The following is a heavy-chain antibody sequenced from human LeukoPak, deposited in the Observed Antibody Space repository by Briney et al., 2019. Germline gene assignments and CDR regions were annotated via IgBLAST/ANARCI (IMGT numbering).Heavy chain of an antibody. CDR1: GGSISSGDYY. Sequence: PSQTLSLTCTVSGGSISSGDYYWSWIRQPPGKGLEWIGYIYYSGSTYYNPSLKSRVTISVDTSKNQFSLKLSSMTAADTAVYYCARGSRDGYNRAWFDPWGQGTLVTVSS. V-gene: IGHV4-30-4*01. J-gene: IGHJ5*02. D-gene: IGHD5-24*01. CDR2: IYYSGST. CDR3: ARGSRDGYNRAWFDP.